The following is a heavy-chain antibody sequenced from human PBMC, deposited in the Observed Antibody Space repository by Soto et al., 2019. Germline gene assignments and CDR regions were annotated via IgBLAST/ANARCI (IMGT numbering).Heavy chain of an antibody. CDR1: GYTDTSSA. D-gene: IGHD5-12*01. CDR2: INAGNGNT. J-gene: IGHJ4*02. V-gene: IGHV1-3*01. CDR3: ARGDGAPSGYSGSDYYY. Sequence: ASVKVSCKASGYTDTSSAMYSVRHAPGQRLEWMGWINAGNGNTKYSQKFQGRVTITRDTSASTAYMELSSLRSEDTAVYYCARGDGAPSGYSGSDYYYWGQGTLVTVSS.